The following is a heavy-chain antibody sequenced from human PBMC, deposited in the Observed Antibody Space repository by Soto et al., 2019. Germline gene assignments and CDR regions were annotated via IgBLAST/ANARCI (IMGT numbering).Heavy chain of an antibody. CDR2: IYYSGST. D-gene: IGHD2-15*01. J-gene: IGHJ4*02. CDR3: ARGGCSGGSCYHQTDY. Sequence: PSETMSVTCSVSGGSIGGGYDYWSWIRQPPGKGLEWIGYIYYSGSTYYNPSLKSRVTISVDTSKNQFSLKLSSVTAADTAVYYCARGGCSGGSCYHQTDYWGQGTLVTVSS. CDR1: GGSIGGGYDY. V-gene: IGHV4-30-4*01.